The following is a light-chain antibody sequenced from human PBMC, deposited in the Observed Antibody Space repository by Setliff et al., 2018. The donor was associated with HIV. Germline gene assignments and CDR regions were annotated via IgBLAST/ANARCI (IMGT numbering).Light chain of an antibody. V-gene: IGLV1-47*01. CDR2: RNN. CDR1: TSNIERNY. CDR3: ASWDDSLSGYWV. J-gene: IGLJ2*01. Sequence: QAVVTQPPSASGTPGQRVTISCSGSTSNIERNYVYWYQQFPGTAPKLLIYRNNQRPSGVPDRFSASKSGSSASLVISGLRSEDEGDYYCASWDDSLSGYWVSGGGTKVTVL.